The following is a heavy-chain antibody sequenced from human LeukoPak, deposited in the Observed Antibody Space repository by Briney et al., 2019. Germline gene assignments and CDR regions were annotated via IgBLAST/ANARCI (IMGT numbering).Heavy chain of an antibody. CDR2: NNHSGST. CDR1: GGSFSGYY. CDR3: ARGLPDYHYYYYYMDV. Sequence: SETLSLTCAVYGGSFSGYYWSWIRQPPGNPLEWIGENNHSGSTNYNPSLKSRVTISIDTSKNQFSLKLTSVTAADTAVYYCARGLPDYHYYYYYMDVWGKGTTVTVSS. J-gene: IGHJ6*03. D-gene: IGHD5-12*01. V-gene: IGHV4-34*01.